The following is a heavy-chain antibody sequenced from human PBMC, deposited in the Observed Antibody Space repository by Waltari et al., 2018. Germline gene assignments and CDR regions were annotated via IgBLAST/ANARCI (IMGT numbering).Heavy chain of an antibody. CDR3: ARDIKYSGYEHYYYYGMDV. CDR1: GFTFSSYS. Sequence: EVQLVESGGGLVQPGGSLRLSCAASGFTFSSYSMNWVRQAQGKGLEWVSYISSSSSTIYYADSVKGRFTISRDNAKNSLYLQMNSLRAEDTAVYYCARDIKYSGYEHYYYYGMDVWGQGTTVTVSS. V-gene: IGHV3-48*01. CDR2: ISSSSSTI. D-gene: IGHD5-12*01. J-gene: IGHJ6*02.